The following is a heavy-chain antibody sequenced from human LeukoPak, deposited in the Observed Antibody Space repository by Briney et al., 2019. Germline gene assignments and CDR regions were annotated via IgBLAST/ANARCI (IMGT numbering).Heavy chain of an antibody. CDR2: ISYDGSNK. Sequence: PGRSLRLSCAASGFTFSSYAMHWVRQAPGKGLEWVAVISYDGSNKYYADSVKGRFTIYRDNSKKTLYLQMNSLRAEDTALYYCARDPLPAGGSTHLDHWGQGTLVTVSS. D-gene: IGHD2-2*01. CDR1: GFTFSSYA. V-gene: IGHV3-30-3*01. CDR3: ARDPLPAGGSTHLDH. J-gene: IGHJ4*02.